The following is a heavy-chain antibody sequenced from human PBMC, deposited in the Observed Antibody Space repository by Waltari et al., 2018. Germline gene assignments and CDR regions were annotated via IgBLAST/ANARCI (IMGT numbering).Heavy chain of an antibody. D-gene: IGHD3-22*01. CDR1: GFSFSTSC. Sequence: EVQVLESGGDLVQPGGSLRLSCSASGFSFSTSCLSCVRQGPGKGLEWVSGIHNDGSRTYYVDSVKGRFTISRDNSKNTMSLQMNSLRAEDTAIYYCVKGIWTSAASYYAGLDVWGQGTTVTVSS. CDR2: IHNDGSRT. J-gene: IGHJ6*02. V-gene: IGHV3-23*03. CDR3: VKGIWTSAASYYAGLDV.